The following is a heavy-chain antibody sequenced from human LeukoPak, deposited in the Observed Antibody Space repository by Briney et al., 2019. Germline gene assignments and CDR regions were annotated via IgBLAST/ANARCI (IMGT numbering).Heavy chain of an antibody. CDR2: ISSSSYI. CDR3: ARFYDSSGYYFTYYYYGMDV. J-gene: IGHJ6*02. V-gene: IGHV3-21*01. D-gene: IGHD3-22*01. Sequence: KAGGSLRLSCAASGFTFSSYSMNWVRQAPGKGLEWVSSISSSSYIYYADSVKGRFTISRDNAKNSLYLQMNSLRAEDTAVYYCARFYDSSGYYFTYYYYGMDVWGQGTTVTVSS. CDR1: GFTFSSYS.